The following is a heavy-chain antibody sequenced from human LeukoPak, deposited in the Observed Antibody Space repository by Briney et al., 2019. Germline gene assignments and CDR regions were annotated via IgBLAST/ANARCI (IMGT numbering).Heavy chain of an antibody. D-gene: IGHD3-22*01. CDR1: GYTFTSYG. V-gene: IGHV1-18*01. J-gene: IGHJ3*02. Sequence: GAPVKVSCKASGYTFTSYGISWVRQAPGQGLEWMGWISAYNGNTNYAQKLQGRVTMTTDTSTSTAYMELRSLRSDDTAVYYCARAGYSSGYYDAFDIWGQGTMVTVSS. CDR3: ARAGYSSGYYDAFDI. CDR2: ISAYNGNT.